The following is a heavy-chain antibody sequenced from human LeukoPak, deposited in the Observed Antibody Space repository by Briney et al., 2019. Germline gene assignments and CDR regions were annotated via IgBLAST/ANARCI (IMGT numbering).Heavy chain of an antibody. D-gene: IGHD3-10*01. J-gene: IGHJ4*02. CDR1: GFTFSTYG. Sequence: PGGSLRLSCAASGFTFSTYGIHWVRQDPGKGLEWVAVISSDGSKQYYADSVKGRFTISRDNSKNTLYLQMNSLRAEDAAVYYCAKPNYSGSGNFPFDYWGQGTQVTVSS. V-gene: IGHV3-30*18. CDR3: AKPNYSGSGNFPFDY. CDR2: ISSDGSKQ.